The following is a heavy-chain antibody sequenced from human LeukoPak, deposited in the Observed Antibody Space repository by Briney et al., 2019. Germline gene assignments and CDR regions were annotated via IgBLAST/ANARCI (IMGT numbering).Heavy chain of an antibody. V-gene: IGHV3-48*03. D-gene: IGHD6-19*01. Sequence: PGGSLRLSCAASGFTFSSYEMNWVRQAPGKGLEWVSYISSSGSTIYYADSVKGRFTISRDNAKNSLYLQMNSLRAEDTAVYYCARGKSGSSGWYRGGYNWFDPWGQGTLVTVSS. CDR3: ARGKSGSSGWYRGGYNWFDP. J-gene: IGHJ5*02. CDR1: GFTFSSYE. CDR2: ISSSGSTI.